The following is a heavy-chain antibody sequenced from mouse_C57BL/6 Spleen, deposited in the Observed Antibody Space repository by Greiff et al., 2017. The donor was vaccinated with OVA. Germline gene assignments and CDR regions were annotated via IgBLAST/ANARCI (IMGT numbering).Heavy chain of an antibody. D-gene: IGHD1-2*01. CDR2: IDPETGGT. CDR1: GYTFTDYE. V-gene: IGHV1-15*01. Sequence: LVESGAELVRPGASVTLSCKASGYTFTDYEMHWVKQTPVHGLEWIGAIDPETGGTAYNQKFKGKAILTADKSSSTAYMELRSLTSEDSAVYYCTRHFPITTARENYFDYWGQGTTLTVSS. J-gene: IGHJ2*01. CDR3: TRHFPITTARENYFDY.